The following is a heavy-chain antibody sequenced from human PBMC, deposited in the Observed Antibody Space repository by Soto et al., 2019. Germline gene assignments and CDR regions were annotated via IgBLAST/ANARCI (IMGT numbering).Heavy chain of an antibody. V-gene: IGHV3-23*01. D-gene: IGHD2-2*01. CDR1: EFTFSNYA. CDR2: ISDNGGTT. CDR3: ARYIPGVRYYGMDV. J-gene: IGHJ6*02. Sequence: GGSLRLSCAASEFTFSNYAMSWVRQAPGKGLEWVSSISDNGGTTYYADSVKGRFTISRDNSGNTLFLEMYSLRAEDTAVYYCARYIPGVRYYGMDVWGQGTTVTVSS.